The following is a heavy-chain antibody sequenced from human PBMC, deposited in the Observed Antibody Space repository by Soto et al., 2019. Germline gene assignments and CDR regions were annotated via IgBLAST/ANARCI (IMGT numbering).Heavy chain of an antibody. CDR3: ARVLYYYDSSGYPPGPYFDY. CDR1: GGSIASYY. Sequence: SETLSLTCIVSGGSIASYYWSWIRQPPGKGLEWIGYIYYSGSTNYNPPLKSRVTISVDTSKNQFSLKLSSVTAADTAVYYCARVLYYYDSSGYPPGPYFDYWGQGTLVTVSS. CDR2: IYYSGST. D-gene: IGHD3-22*01. J-gene: IGHJ4*02. V-gene: IGHV4-59*01.